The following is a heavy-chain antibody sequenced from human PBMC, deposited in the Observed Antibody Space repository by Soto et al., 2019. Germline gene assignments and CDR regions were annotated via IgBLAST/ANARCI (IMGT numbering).Heavy chain of an antibody. V-gene: IGHV4-34*01. CDR1: GGSFSGYY. J-gene: IGHJ4*02. CDR3: ARGPYFSSTSCNGGNFDY. Sequence: SETLSLTCAVYGGSFSGYYWSWIRQPPGKGLEWIGEINHSGSTNYNPSLKSRVTISVDTSKNQFSLKLSSVTAADTAVYYCARGPYFSSTSCNGGNFDYWGQGTLVTSPQ. D-gene: IGHD2-2*01. CDR2: INHSGST.